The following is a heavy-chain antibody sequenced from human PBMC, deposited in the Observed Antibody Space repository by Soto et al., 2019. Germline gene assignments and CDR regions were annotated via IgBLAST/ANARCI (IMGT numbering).Heavy chain of an antibody. CDR2: ISPDGGEI. V-gene: IGHV3-7*01. CDR3: AKGPR. J-gene: IGHJ4*02. CDR1: GFTFSNIW. Sequence: LVESGGGLVQPGGSLRLSCAASGFTFSNIWMSWVRRSPEKGPEWVASISPDGGEIYYVDSVKGRFTISRDNTRNSLYLQMNSLRAEDKAVYYCAKGPRWGQGTLVTVSS.